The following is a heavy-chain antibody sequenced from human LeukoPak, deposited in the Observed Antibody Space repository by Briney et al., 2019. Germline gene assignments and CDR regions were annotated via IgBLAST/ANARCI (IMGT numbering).Heavy chain of an antibody. Sequence: PSETLSLTCTVSGASTSSSFWSWIRQSPGKGLEWIGYINYRGETSQNPSLESRVSMSVDTSKNQISLQLTSVTAADTAVYYCARHEGAAAGTFDYWGQGTLVTVSS. D-gene: IGHD6-13*01. J-gene: IGHJ4*02. CDR2: INYRGET. V-gene: IGHV4-59*08. CDR3: ARHEGAAAGTFDY. CDR1: GASTSSSF.